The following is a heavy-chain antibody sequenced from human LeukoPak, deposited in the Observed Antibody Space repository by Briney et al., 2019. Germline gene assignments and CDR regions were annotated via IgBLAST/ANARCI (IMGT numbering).Heavy chain of an antibody. V-gene: IGHV3-7*01. CDR2: VKQVGRDK. CDR3: ARWEYDGSAHCLDN. D-gene: IGHD3-22*01. J-gene: IGHJ4*02. Sequence: GESLSLFYSASGLPFSNYCMIWVRQAAGRGLPWVANVKQVGRDKFYSDFAKGRFALFRDNAKNSLFLQMSSLRADDTAVYHCARWEYDGSAHCLDNWGQGTLVAVSS. CDR1: GLPFSNYC.